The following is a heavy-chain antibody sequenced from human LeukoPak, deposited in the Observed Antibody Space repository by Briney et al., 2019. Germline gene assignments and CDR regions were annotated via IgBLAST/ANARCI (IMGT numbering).Heavy chain of an antibody. J-gene: IGHJ6*02. D-gene: IGHD2-21*02. Sequence: PSETLSLTCTVPGGSISSGGYYWSWIRQHPGKGLEWIGYIYYSGSTYYNPSLKSRVTISVDTSKNQFSLKLSSVTAADTAVYYCARLGGDNPSAYYYGMDVWGQGTTVTVSS. CDR1: GGSISSGGYY. CDR2: IYYSGST. V-gene: IGHV4-31*03. CDR3: ARLGGDNPSAYYYGMDV.